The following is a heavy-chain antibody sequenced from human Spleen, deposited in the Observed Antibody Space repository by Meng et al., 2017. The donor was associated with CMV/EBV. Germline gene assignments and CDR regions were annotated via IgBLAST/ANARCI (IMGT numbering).Heavy chain of an antibody. CDR2: IYPGGTT. V-gene: IGHV3-53*01. D-gene: IGHD3-3*01. J-gene: IGHJ6*02. CDR3: ARGPRHTRFLELIYGMDV. CDR1: GFTVSSNY. Sequence: GESLKISCAASGFTVSSNYMSWVRQAPGKGLEWVSVIYPGGTTYYADSVKGRFTISRDNSKNTLYLQMNSLRAEDTAVYYCARGPRHTRFLELIYGMDVWGQGTTVTVSS.